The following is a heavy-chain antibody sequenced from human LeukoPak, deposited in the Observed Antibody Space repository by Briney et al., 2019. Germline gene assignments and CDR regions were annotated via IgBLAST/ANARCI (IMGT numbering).Heavy chain of an antibody. J-gene: IGHJ6*02. CDR2: IIPAFGPT. V-gene: IGHV1-69*13. CDR1: GGTFSSYV. D-gene: IGHD6-13*01. CDR3: AGEEGIAAAAAIYYYGMDV. Sequence: SVKVSCKASGGTFSSYVISWVRQAPGQGLEWMGGIIPAFGPTNYAQRFQGRLTLTADVSASTAYMELSSLRSEDTAVYYCAGEEGIAAAAAIYYYGMDVWGQGTTVTVSS.